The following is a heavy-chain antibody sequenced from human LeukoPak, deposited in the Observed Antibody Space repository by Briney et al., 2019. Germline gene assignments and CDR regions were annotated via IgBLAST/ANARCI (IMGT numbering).Heavy chain of an antibody. CDR3: ARDPGGSGWENDAFDI. Sequence: PSETLSLTCTVSGGSISSYYWSWIRQPPGKGLEWIGYIYYSGRTNYNPSLKSRVTISVDTSKNQFSLKLSSVTAADTAVYYCARDPGGSGWENDAFDIWGQGAMATVSS. CDR1: GGSISSYY. CDR2: IYYSGRT. V-gene: IGHV4-59*01. D-gene: IGHD6-19*01. J-gene: IGHJ3*02.